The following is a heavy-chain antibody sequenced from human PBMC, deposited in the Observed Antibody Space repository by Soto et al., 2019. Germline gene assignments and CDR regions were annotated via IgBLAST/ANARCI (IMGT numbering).Heavy chain of an antibody. V-gene: IGHV3-30*18. J-gene: IGHJ6*02. CDR1: GFTFSSYG. CDR3: AKDVGAAAGYYYYYGMDV. D-gene: IGHD6-13*01. CDR2: ISYDGSNK. Sequence: GSLRLSCAASGFTFSSYGMHWVRQAPGKGLEWVAVISYDGSNKYYADSVKGRFTISRDNSKNTLYLQMNSLRAEDTAVYYCAKDVGAAAGYYYYYGMDVWGQGTTVTVSS.